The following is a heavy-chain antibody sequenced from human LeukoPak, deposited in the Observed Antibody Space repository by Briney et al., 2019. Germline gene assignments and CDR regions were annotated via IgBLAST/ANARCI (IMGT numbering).Heavy chain of an antibody. CDR2: INSDGSDT. CDR3: VRDNYGVDY. Sequence: GGSLRLSCAASGFTFSNYWMQWVRHAPGKGLVWVSHINSDGSDTTYADSVKGRFTISRDNAKNTLYLQMNCLRAEDTAVYYCVRDNYGVDYWGQGTLVTVSS. CDR1: GFTFSNYW. V-gene: IGHV3-74*01. J-gene: IGHJ4*02. D-gene: IGHD4-11*01.